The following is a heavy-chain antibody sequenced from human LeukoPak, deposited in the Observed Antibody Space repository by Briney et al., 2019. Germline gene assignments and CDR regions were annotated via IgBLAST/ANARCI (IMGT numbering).Heavy chain of an antibody. CDR3: ARVGRYFDWLSLDY. J-gene: IGHJ4*02. V-gene: IGHV4-38-2*01. CDR2: IYHSGST. Sequence: SETLSLTCAVSGYSISSGYYWGWIRRPPGKGLEWIGSIYHSGSTYYNPSLKSRVTISVDTSKNQFSLKLSSVTAADTAVYYCARVGRYFDWLSLDYWGQGTLVTVSS. D-gene: IGHD3-9*01. CDR1: GYSISSGYY.